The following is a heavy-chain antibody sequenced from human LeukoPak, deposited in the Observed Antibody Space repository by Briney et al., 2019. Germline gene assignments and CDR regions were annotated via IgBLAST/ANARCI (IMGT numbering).Heavy chain of an antibody. CDR3: VRSSGSMDV. CDR2: ISSSATYT. D-gene: IGHD3-10*01. V-gene: IGHV3-11*06. J-gene: IGHJ6*02. CDR1: GFTFSDNY. Sequence: GGSLRLSCAASGFTFSDNYMSWFRQAPGKGLEWVSYISSSATYTNYADSVKGRFTISRDNSKNSLYLQMSSLRAEDTAVYYCVRSSGSMDVWGQGTTVTVSS.